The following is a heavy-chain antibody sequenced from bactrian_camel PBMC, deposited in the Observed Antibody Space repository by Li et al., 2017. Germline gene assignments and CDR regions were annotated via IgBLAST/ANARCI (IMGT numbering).Heavy chain of an antibody. J-gene: IGHJ4*01. CDR3: AAVERPPVPTMWPRGDY. Sequence: HVQLVESGGGLVQPGESLTFPGTAPGFPFSSCYYMAWVRQAPGKGLEWVSSVFAGDSQFLRRGTTYYAETVRGRFILSVDTAKNTVTLQMNSLKPEDTALYYCAAVERPPVPTMWPRGDYWGQGTQVTVS. D-gene: IGHD4*01. CDR1: GFPFSSCYY. V-gene: IGHV3-2*01. CDR2: VFAGDSQFLRRGTT.